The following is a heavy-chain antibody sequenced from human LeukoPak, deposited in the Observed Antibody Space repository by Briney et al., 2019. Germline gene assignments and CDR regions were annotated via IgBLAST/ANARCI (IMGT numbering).Heavy chain of an antibody. CDR3: ARVRYDILTGHYYYMDV. CDR1: GYTFTSYG. D-gene: IGHD3-9*01. J-gene: IGHJ6*03. CDR2: ISAYNGNT. V-gene: IGHV1-18*01. Sequence: ASVKVSCKASGYTFTSYGISWVRQAPGLGLEWMGWISAYNGNTNYAQKLQGRVTMTTDTSTSTAYMELRSLRSDDTAVYYCARVRYDILTGHYYYMDVWGKGTTVTISS.